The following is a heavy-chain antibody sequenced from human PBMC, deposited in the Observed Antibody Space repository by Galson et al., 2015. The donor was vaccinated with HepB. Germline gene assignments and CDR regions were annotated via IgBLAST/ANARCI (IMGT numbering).Heavy chain of an antibody. V-gene: IGHV3-23*01. J-gene: IGHJ4*02. D-gene: IGHD2-2*01. CDR3: AKDSAWRTIRMPDY. Sequence: SLRLSCAAAGVTFNRFAMTWVRQTPGKGLEWVSSISGNGGSTHYADSVKGRSTISRDNAKNSLYLQMSSPKTEDTAVYFCAKDSAWRTIRMPDYWGQGTLVTVSS. CDR1: GVTFNRFA. CDR2: ISGNGGST.